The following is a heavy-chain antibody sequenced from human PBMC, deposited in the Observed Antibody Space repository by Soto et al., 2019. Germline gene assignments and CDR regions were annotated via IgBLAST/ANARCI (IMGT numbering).Heavy chain of an antibody. D-gene: IGHD6-13*01. CDR1: GFTFDDYA. CDR3: AKDTRAAAFDP. CDR2: ISWNSGSI. J-gene: IGHJ5*02. Sequence: EVQLVESGGGLVQPGRSLRLSCAASGFTFDDYAMHWVRQAPGKGLEWVSGISWNSGSIGYADSVKGRFTISRDNAKNSLYLQINSLRAEDTALYYCAKDTRAAAFDPWGQGTLVTVSS. V-gene: IGHV3-9*01.